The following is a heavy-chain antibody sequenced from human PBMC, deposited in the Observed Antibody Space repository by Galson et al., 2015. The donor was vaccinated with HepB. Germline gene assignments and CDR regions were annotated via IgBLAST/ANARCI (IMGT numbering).Heavy chain of an antibody. Sequence: SVKVSCKASGGIFSNYAISWVRQAPGQGLEWMGGIIPIFGTANYAQKFQGRVTVIADESTSTAYMELSSLRSEDTAVYYCARGEGGPGIEYNWFDPWGQGTLVTVSS. V-gene: IGHV1-69*13. D-gene: IGHD1-14*01. CDR2: IIPIFGTA. CDR1: GGIFSNYA. J-gene: IGHJ5*02. CDR3: ARGEGGPGIEYNWFDP.